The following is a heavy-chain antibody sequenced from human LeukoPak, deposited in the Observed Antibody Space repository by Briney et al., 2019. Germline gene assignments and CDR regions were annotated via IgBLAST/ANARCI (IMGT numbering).Heavy chain of an antibody. CDR1: GFTFSSYA. CDR2: ISGSGGST. Sequence: AGGSLRLSCAASGFTFSSYAMYWVRQAPGKGLEWVSGISGSGGSTYYADSVKGRFTISRDNSKNTVYLQMNSLRAEDTAVYYCAKTTTGYSSGRYPGWPVDYWGQGTLVTVSP. D-gene: IGHD6-19*01. V-gene: IGHV3-23*01. J-gene: IGHJ4*02. CDR3: AKTTTGYSSGRYPGWPVDY.